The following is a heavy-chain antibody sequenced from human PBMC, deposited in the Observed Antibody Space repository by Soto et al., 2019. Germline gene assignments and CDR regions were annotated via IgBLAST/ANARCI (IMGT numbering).Heavy chain of an antibody. V-gene: IGHV3-30*15. J-gene: IGHJ4*02. CDR2: ISYDGSSQ. CDR1: GFIFNRYA. D-gene: IGHD6-13*01. CDR3: ARYPNAGLADY. Sequence: VQLVQSGGGVVQPGKSLRLSCAASGFIFNRYAFHCVRQAPGKGLEWVAQISYDGSSQYYGDSVKGRFTISRDNSNNTRLLHTSSLRPEDTAVYYCARYPNAGLADYWGQGTRVTVSS.